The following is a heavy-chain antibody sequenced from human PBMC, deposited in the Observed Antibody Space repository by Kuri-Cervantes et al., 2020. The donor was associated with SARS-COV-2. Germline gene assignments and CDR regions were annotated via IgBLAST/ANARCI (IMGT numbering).Heavy chain of an antibody. V-gene: IGHV1-69*13. J-gene: IGHJ6*02. CDR1: GGTFSSYA. D-gene: IGHD2-15*01. Sequence: SVKVSCKASGGTFSSYAISWVRQAPGQGLEWMGGIIPIFGTANYAQKFQGRVTITADESTGTAYMELSSLRSEDTAVYYCAGLGYCSGGSCYYYYYGMDVWGQGTTVTVSS. CDR3: AGLGYCSGGSCYYYYYGMDV. CDR2: IIPIFGTA.